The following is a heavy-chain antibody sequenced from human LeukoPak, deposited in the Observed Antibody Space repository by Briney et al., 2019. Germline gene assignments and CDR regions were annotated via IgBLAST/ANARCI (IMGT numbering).Heavy chain of an antibody. CDR2: ISGTGTTT. J-gene: IGHJ4*02. CDR3: ARGNDPFYYDY. D-gene: IGHD3-22*01. CDR1: GFTFGHYY. Sequence: GGSLRLSCAASGFTFGHYYMNWIRQAPGKGLEWVSYISGTGTTTYYTDSVKGRFTISRDNAKNSMYLQMNSLRAEDTAVYYCARGNDPFYYDYWGQGTLVTVSS. V-gene: IGHV3-11*04.